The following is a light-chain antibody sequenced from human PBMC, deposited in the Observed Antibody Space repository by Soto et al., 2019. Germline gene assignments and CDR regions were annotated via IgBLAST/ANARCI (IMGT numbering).Light chain of an antibody. CDR2: EGS. Sequence: QSARTQPASVSGSPGQSITISGTGTSSDVGSYNLVSWYQQHPGKAPKLMIYEGSKRPSGVSNRFSGSKSGNTASLTISGLQAEDEADYYCCSYAGSSTSVVFGGGTKLTVL. V-gene: IGLV2-23*01. CDR1: SSDVGSYNL. CDR3: CSYAGSSTSVV. J-gene: IGLJ2*01.